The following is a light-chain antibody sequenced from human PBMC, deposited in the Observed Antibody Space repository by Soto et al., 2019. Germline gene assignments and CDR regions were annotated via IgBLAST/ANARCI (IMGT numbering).Light chain of an antibody. J-gene: IGKJ2*01. V-gene: IGKV3-20*01. CDR1: QSVTSSY. Sequence: EIVLTQSPGTLSLSPGERATLSCRTSQSVTSSYLAWYQQKPGQAPRLLIYGASSRDTGIPDRFSGSGSGTDFTLTISRLEPEDFAVYSCQQYDSSPPTFGQGTKLEIK. CDR3: QQYDSSPPT. CDR2: GAS.